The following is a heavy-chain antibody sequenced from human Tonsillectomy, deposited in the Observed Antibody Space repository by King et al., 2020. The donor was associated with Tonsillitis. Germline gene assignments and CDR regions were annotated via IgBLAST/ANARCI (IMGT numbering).Heavy chain of an antibody. CDR3: ASTYYDSSGYPRWFDP. CDR1: GGSFSGYY. V-gene: IGHV4-34*01. D-gene: IGHD3-22*01. Sequence: VQLQQWGAGLLKPSETLSLNCAVYGGSFSGYYWSWIRQPPGKGLEWIGEINHSGSTNYNPSLKSRVTISVDTSKNQFSLKLSSVTAADTAVYYCASTYYDSSGYPRWFDPWGQGTLVTVSS. CDR2: INHSGST. J-gene: IGHJ5*02.